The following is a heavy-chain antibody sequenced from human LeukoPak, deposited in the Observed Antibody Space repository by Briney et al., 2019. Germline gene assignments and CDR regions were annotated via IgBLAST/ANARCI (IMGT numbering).Heavy chain of an antibody. CDR2: MNPNSGNT. D-gene: IGHD2-2*01. J-gene: IGHJ5*02. V-gene: IGHV1-8*03. CDR3: ARGSGITRYCSSTSCYEFDP. Sequence: ASVKVSCKTSGSTFTGYYIHWVRQAPGQGFEWIGWMNPNSGNTGYAQKFQGRVTITRNTSISTAYMELSSLRSEDTAVYYCARGSGITRYCSSTSCYEFDPWGQGTLVTVSS. CDR1: GSTFTGYY.